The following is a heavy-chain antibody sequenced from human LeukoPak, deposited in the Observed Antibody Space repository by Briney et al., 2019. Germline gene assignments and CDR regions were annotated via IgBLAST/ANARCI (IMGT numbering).Heavy chain of an antibody. V-gene: IGHV1-69*05. CDR1: GGTFSSYA. CDR3: ARVGGIERWLQLGAFDI. CDR2: IIPIFGTA. D-gene: IGHD5-24*01. J-gene: IGHJ3*02. Sequence: ASVKVPCKASGGTFSSYAISWVRQAPGQGLEWMGRIIPIFGTANYAQKFQGRVTITTDESTSTAYMELSSLRSEDTAVYYCARVGGIERWLQLGAFDIWGQGTMVTVSS.